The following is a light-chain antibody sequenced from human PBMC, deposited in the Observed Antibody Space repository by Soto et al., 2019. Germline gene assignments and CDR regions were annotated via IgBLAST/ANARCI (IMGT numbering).Light chain of an antibody. CDR1: QGIRNY. J-gene: IGKJ1*01. Sequence: DIQMTQSPSSLSASLGDRVTITCRSSQGIRNYLAWYQQKPGKVPKLLIYSASTLQSGVPSRFSGSGSGTDVTLPISSLQPDDVATYYCQKYNSAPWTFGQGTKVEIK. CDR3: QKYNSAPWT. CDR2: SAS. V-gene: IGKV1-27*01.